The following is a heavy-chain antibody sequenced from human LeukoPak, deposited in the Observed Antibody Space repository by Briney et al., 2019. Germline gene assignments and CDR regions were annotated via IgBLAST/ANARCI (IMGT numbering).Heavy chain of an antibody. CDR2: INSDGINT. Sequence: PGGSLRLSCAASGFPFDDYGMNWVRQAPGKGLVWVSRINSDGINTSYADSVKGRFTISRGNAKNTLNLQMNSLRAEDTAVYYCARDLGQYYDTSDNWFDPWGQGTLVTVSS. CDR1: GFPFDDYG. J-gene: IGHJ5*02. V-gene: IGHV3-74*01. CDR3: ARDLGQYYDTSDNWFDP. D-gene: IGHD3-22*01.